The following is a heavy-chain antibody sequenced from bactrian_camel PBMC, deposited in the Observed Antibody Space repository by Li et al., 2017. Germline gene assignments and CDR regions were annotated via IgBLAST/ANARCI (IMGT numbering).Heavy chain of an antibody. V-gene: IGHV3S31*01. CDR1: GFRFNITA. D-gene: IGHD2*01. J-gene: IGHJ4*01. Sequence: DVQLVESGGGLVQPGGSLRLSCTTSGFRFNITAMSWARQAPGKELEWVSGINSGGGSTYYLDSVKGRFTISKERTGNTLYLIMKDLKPEDTGMYYCAVDTDWDNGGCTWWLLRRNLTAFPGDSAYWGAGTQVTVS. CDR3: AVDTDWDNGGCTWWLLRRNLTAFPGDSAY. CDR2: INSGGGST.